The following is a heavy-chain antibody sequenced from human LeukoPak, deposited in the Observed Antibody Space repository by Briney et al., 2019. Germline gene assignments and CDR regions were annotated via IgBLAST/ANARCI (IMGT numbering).Heavy chain of an antibody. CDR2: ISYSGNS. Sequence: SETLSLTCTVSGGSISSNNYYWAWIRQPPGKGLEWIGTISYSGNSYYNPSLKSRVTISADTSKNQFSLTLTSVTAADTAVYYCARSGHASARSAYVYYGLDVWGQGTTVTVSS. J-gene: IGHJ6*02. V-gene: IGHV4-39*01. D-gene: IGHD6-6*01. CDR3: ARSGHASARSAYVYYGLDV. CDR1: GGSISSNNYY.